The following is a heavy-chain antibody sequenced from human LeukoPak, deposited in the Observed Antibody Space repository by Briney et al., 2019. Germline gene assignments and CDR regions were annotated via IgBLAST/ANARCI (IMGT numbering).Heavy chain of an antibody. CDR2: IWYDGSNK. CDR3: ARDLEAVAGSAFDY. V-gene: IGHV3-33*01. D-gene: IGHD6-19*01. J-gene: IGHJ4*02. CDR1: GFTFSSYG. Sequence: GGSLRLSCAASGFTFSSYGMHWVRQAPGKGLEWVAVIWYDGSNKYYADSVKGRFTISRDNSKNTLYLQMNSLRAEDTAVYYCARDLEAVAGSAFDYWGQGTLVTVSS.